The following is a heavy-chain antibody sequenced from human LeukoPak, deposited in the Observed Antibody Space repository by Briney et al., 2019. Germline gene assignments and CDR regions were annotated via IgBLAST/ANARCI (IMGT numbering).Heavy chain of an antibody. Sequence: ASVTVSCKASGFTFSSYYMHWVRQAPGQGLEWMGIISPSGAGTRYAQNFQGRLTMTRDASTSTVYMVLSSLRSEDTAVYFCARGGSSWPDYWGQGTLVTVSS. CDR2: ISPSGAGT. CDR3: ARGGSSWPDY. D-gene: IGHD6-13*01. V-gene: IGHV1-46*01. J-gene: IGHJ4*02. CDR1: GFTFSSYY.